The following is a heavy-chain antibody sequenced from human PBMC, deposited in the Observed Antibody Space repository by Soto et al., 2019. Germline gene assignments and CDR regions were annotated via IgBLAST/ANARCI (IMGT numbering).Heavy chain of an antibody. D-gene: IGHD5-12*01. V-gene: IGHV3-53*04. CDR1: GFTVSSNY. Sequence: GGSLRLSCAASGFTVSSNYMSWVRQAPGKGLEWVSVIYSGGSTYYADSVKGRFTISRHNSKNTLYLQMNSLRAEDTAVYYCARVDGYNYYYYGMDVWGQGTTVTVSS. CDR3: ARVDGYNYYYYGMDV. J-gene: IGHJ6*02. CDR2: IYSGGST.